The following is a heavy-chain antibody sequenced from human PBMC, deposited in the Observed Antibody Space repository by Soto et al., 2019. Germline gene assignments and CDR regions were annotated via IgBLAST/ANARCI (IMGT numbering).Heavy chain of an antibody. CDR2: IKQDGSEK. D-gene: IGHD2-2*01. V-gene: IGHV3-7*01. Sequence: LRLSCAASGFTFSIYWMSWVRQAPGKGLEWVANIKQDGSEKNFVGSVKGRFTISRDNAKSSLYLQMNSLRAEDTAVYYCARDAVLVPAAIPYYYYGKDVWGKGTTVTVSS. CDR1: GFTFSIYW. CDR3: ARDAVLVPAAIPYYYYGKDV. J-gene: IGHJ6*04.